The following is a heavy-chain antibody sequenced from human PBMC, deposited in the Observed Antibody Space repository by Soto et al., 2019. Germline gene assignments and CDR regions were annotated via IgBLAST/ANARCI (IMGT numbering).Heavy chain of an antibody. D-gene: IGHD3-3*01. V-gene: IGHV4-4*02. CDR2: IYHNGST. Sequence: SETLSLTCAVSGNSISSSNWWSWVRQSPRKGLEWLGEIYHNGSTNYNPSLKSRVAISVDKSKNQFSLKLMSVTAADTAVYYCARARGAIFGVVIRNWFDPWGQGTLVTVSS. CDR3: ARARGAIFGVVIRNWFDP. CDR1: GNSISSSNW. J-gene: IGHJ5*02.